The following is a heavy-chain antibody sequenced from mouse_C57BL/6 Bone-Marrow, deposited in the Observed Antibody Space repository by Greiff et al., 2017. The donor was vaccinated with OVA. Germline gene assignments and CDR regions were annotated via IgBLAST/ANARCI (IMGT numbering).Heavy chain of an antibody. CDR1: GYTFTSYG. D-gene: IGHD2-5*01. Sequence: QVQLQQSGAELARPGASVKLSCKASGYTFTSYGISWVKQRTGQGLEWIGEIYPRSGNTYYNEKFKGKATLTADKSSSTAYMELRSLTSEDSAVYFCASRLWSNYHFAYWGQGTLVTVSA. CDR3: ASRLWSNYHFAY. J-gene: IGHJ3*01. CDR2: IYPRSGNT. V-gene: IGHV1-81*01.